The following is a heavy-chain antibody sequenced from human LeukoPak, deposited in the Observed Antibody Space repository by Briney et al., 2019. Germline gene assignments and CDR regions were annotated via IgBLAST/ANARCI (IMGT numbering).Heavy chain of an antibody. CDR1: GFTFSSYA. D-gene: IGHD1-1*01. V-gene: IGHV3-30*18. CDR3: AKHPNALAAS. Sequence: SGGSLRLSCAASGFTFSSYAMSWVRQAPGKGLEWVAVISYDGSNKYYADSVKGRFTISRDNSKNTLYLQMNSLRAEDTAVYYCAKHPNALAASWGQGTLVTVSS. CDR2: ISYDGSNK. J-gene: IGHJ5*02.